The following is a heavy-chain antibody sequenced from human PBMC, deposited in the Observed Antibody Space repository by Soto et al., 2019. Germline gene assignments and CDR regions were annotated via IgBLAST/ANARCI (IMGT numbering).Heavy chain of an antibody. CDR3: ARDSGGDYHNYYMDV. Sequence: QLVESGGGVVQPGTSLRLSCAASGFTFSNYAMHWVRQAPGKGLEWVTIIWYDGSDKNYGDSVKGRFTISRDNSKNTLYLQMTSLRVEDTAVYYCARDSGGDYHNYYMDVWGKGTTVTVSS. D-gene: IGHD4-17*01. J-gene: IGHJ6*03. CDR1: GFTFSNYA. V-gene: IGHV3-33*01. CDR2: IWYDGSDK.